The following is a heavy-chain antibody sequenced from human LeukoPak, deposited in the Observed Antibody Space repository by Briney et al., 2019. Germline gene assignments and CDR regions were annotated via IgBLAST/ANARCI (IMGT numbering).Heavy chain of an antibody. V-gene: IGHV3-21*01. CDR2: ISSSGSYI. CDR1: GFTFSSYS. D-gene: IGHD3-22*01. CDR3: ARDLGRTVYSSGYYPFDY. Sequence: GGSLRLSCAASGFTFSSYSMNWVRQAPGKGLEWVSSISSSGSYINYADSVKGRFTISRDNAKNSPYLQTNSLRAEDTAVYYCARDLGRTVYSSGYYPFDYWGQGTLVTVSS. J-gene: IGHJ4*02.